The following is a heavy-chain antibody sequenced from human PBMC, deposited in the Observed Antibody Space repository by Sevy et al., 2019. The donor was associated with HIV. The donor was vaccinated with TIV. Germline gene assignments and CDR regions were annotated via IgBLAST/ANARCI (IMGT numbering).Heavy chain of an antibody. CDR3: ARRPGYCSGGSCYFWFDP. CDR2: IYPGDSET. V-gene: IGHV5-51*01. CDR1: GFTFSSYW. D-gene: IGHD2-15*01. J-gene: IGHJ5*02. Sequence: GESLKISCKGSGFTFSSYWIAWVRQMPGKGLEWMGIIYPGDSETRYSPSFQGQVTISADKSISTAYLQLSSLKASDTAIYYCARRPGYCSGGSCYFWFDPWGQGTLVTVSS.